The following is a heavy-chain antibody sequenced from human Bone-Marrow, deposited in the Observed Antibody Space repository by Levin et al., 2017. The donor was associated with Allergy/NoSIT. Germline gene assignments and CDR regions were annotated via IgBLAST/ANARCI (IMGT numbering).Heavy chain of an antibody. CDR3: ARGGGFCISTSCLDY. D-gene: IGHD2-2*01. CDR2: IFWDDDK. CDR1: GFSLSTSGVG. J-gene: IGHJ4*02. Sequence: GSGPTLVKPTQTLTLTCTFSGFSLSTSGVGVGWIRQPPGKALEWLSVIFWDDDKRYKPSLRSRRSITKDTSKNQVDLTMTNMDPVDTATYYCARGGGFCISTSCLDYWGQGTLVTVSS. V-gene: IGHV2-5*02.